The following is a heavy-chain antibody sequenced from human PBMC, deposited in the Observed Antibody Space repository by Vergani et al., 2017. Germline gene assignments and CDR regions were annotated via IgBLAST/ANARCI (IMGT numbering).Heavy chain of an antibody. CDR3: AKDPDTVGYSYGHAGY. Sequence: EVQLVESGGGLVQPGGSLRLSCAASGFTFSSYAMSWVRQAPGKGLEWVSAFSGSGGSTYYADSVKGRFTISRDNSKNTLYLQMNSLRAEDTAVYYCAKDPDTVGYSYGHAGYWGQGTLVTVSS. CDR1: GFTFSSYA. CDR2: FSGSGGST. D-gene: IGHD5-18*01. V-gene: IGHV3-23*04. J-gene: IGHJ4*02.